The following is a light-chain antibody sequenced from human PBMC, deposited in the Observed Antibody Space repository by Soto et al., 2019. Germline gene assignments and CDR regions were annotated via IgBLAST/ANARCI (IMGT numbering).Light chain of an antibody. J-gene: IGLJ3*02. CDR1: SSNIGSNY. CDR2: SSY. Sequence: QSVLTQPPSASGAPGQRVTISCSGSSSNIGSNYVYWYQQFPGTAPKRLIYSSYHRPSGVPDRFSGSKSGTSASLAISGLQSGDEADYFCAAWDGSLNGVVFGGGTKLTVL. V-gene: IGLV1-44*01. CDR3: AAWDGSLNGVV.